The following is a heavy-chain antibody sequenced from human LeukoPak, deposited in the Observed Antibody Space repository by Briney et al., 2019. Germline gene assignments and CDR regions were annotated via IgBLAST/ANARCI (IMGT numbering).Heavy chain of an antibody. J-gene: IGHJ4*02. CDR1: GGSISSYY. V-gene: IGHV4-59*01. CDR2: IYYSGST. Sequence: SETLSLPCTVSGGSISSYYWSWIRQPPGKGLEWIGYIYYSGSTNYNPSLKSRVTISVDTSKNQFSLKLSSVTAADTAVYYCARGRIAAAAFDYWGQGTLVPVSS. D-gene: IGHD6-13*01. CDR3: ARGRIAAAAFDY.